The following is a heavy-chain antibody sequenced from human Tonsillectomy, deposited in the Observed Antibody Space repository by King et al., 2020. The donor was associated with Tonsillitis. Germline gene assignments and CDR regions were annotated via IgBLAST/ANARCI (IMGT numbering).Heavy chain of an antibody. J-gene: IGHJ6*03. CDR2: IYTSGST. D-gene: IGHD2-2*01. Sequence: QLQESGPGLVKPSETLSLTCTVSGGSISSYYWSWIRQPAGKGLEWIGRIYTSGSTNYNPSLKSRVTMSVDTSKNQFSLKLSSVTAADTAVYYCARELVVPAAIPYMDVWGKGTTVTVSS. CDR3: ARELVVPAAIPYMDV. CDR1: GGSISSYY. V-gene: IGHV4-4*07.